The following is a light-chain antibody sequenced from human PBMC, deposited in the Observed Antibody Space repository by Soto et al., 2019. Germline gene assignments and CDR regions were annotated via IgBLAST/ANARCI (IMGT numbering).Light chain of an antibody. CDR1: SSDVGTYNH. CDR2: DVN. Sequence: QSVLTQPRSVSGSPGQSVTFSCTGTSSDVGTYNHVSWYQQHPGKAPKVMIYDVNKRSSTVPDRFSGSKSGNTASLTISGLQAEDEADYYCSSYAGNYTVVFGGGTKVTVL. J-gene: IGLJ2*01. V-gene: IGLV2-11*01. CDR3: SSYAGNYTVV.